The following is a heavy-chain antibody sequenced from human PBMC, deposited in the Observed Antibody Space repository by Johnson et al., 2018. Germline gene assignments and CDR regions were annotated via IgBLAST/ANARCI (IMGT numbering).Heavy chain of an antibody. CDR3: AKDLRMAVAGSDAFDV. J-gene: IGHJ3*01. D-gene: IGHD6-19*01. CDR1: GFTFSNYG. CDR2: ISFDGSNK. V-gene: IGHV3-30*18. Sequence: QVQLVQSGGGVVQPGRSLRLSCAASGFTFSNYGMHWVRQAPGKGLEWVALISFDGSNKYYRDSVKGRFTNSRDNSKTTLYLQMNRLRGEDTALYYCAKDLRMAVAGSDAFDVWGQGTLVTVSS.